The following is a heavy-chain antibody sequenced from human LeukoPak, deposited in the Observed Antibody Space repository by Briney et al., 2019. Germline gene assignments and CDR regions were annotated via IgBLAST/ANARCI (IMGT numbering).Heavy chain of an antibody. CDR2: ISYSGNT. V-gene: IGHV4-39*07. Sequence: PSETLSLTCAVSGGSVSNSKYLWGWIRQPPGEELEWIGSISYSGNTDYNPSLKSRVTLSVDTSKNLFSLKLTSVTAADSAVYYCAGLGVMVLVYQSESWGQGTPVTVSS. J-gene: IGHJ1*01. CDR1: GGSVSNSKYL. D-gene: IGHD2-8*01. CDR3: AGLGVMVLVYQSES.